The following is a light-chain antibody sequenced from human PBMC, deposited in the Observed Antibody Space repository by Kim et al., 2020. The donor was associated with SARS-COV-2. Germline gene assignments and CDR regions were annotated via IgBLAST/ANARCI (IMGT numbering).Light chain of an antibody. Sequence: CPGEVATLACRASRSVSINLAVYQQMTGQPPRHLLSGASTRATGVAARFSGSGSETEFTLTISSVQSEDFAVYYCQQYNNWPLTFGGGTKVDIK. V-gene: IGKV3-15*01. J-gene: IGKJ4*01. CDR1: RSVSIN. CDR2: GAS. CDR3: QQYNNWPLT.